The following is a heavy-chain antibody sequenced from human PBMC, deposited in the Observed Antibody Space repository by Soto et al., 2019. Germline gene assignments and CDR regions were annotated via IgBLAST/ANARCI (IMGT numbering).Heavy chain of an antibody. J-gene: IGHJ6*03. Sequence: GGSLRLSCAASGFTFSSYGMHWVRQAPGKGLEWVAVIWYDGSNKYYADSVKDRFTISRDNSKNTLYLQMNSLRAEDTAVYYCARRYCSSTSCYKDYYYYYMDVWGKGTTVTVSS. CDR2: IWYDGSNK. CDR3: ARRYCSSTSCYKDYYYYYMDV. V-gene: IGHV3-33*01. CDR1: GFTFSSYG. D-gene: IGHD2-2*02.